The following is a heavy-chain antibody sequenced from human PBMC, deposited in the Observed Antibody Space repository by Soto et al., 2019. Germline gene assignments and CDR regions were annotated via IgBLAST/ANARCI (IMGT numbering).Heavy chain of an antibody. J-gene: IGHJ4*02. CDR3: ARGPIGDAAMVTNYFDY. CDR2: LSFDGNNI. CDR1: GFTFSNYA. Sequence: QVQLVESGGGVVQPGRSLRLSCAASGFTFSNYAIHWVRQAPGKGLAWVAVLSFDGNNIHYADSVKGRFTVSRDNSRNTLFLQTNSLRPEDTALYYCARGPIGDAAMVTNYFDYWGQGTLVTVSS. D-gene: IGHD5-18*01. V-gene: IGHV3-30*04.